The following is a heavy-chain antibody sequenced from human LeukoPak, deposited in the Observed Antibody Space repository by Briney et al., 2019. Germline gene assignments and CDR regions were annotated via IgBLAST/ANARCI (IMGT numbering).Heavy chain of an antibody. CDR3: AIRSPSKYYYNGSGYSFDY. V-gene: IGHV4-61*02. CDR2: IYTSGST. J-gene: IGHJ4*02. Sequence: NPSETLSLTCTVSGGSISSGSYYWSWIRQPAGKGLEWIGRIYTSGSTYYSPSLKSRVTMSVDTSKKQFSPRLSSVTAADTAVYYCAIRSPSKYYYNGSGYSFDYWGQGTLVTVSS. D-gene: IGHD3-22*01. CDR1: GGSISSGSYY.